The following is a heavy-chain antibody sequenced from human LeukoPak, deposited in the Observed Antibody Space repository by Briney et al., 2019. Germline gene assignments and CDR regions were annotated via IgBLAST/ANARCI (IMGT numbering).Heavy chain of an antibody. D-gene: IGHD2-21*02. CDR3: AKDTEATDCGGDCYSPFDY. J-gene: IGHJ4*02. CDR1: GFTFSSYA. Sequence: GRSLRLSCAASGFTFSSYAMSWVRQAPGKGLEWVSAISGSGGSTYYADSVKGRFTISRDNSKNTLYLQMNSLRAEDTAVYYCAKDTEATDCGGDCYSPFDYWGQGTLVTVSS. V-gene: IGHV3-23*01. CDR2: ISGSGGST.